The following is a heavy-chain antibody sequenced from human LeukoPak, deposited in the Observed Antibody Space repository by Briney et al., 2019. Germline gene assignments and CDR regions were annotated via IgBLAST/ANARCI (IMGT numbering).Heavy chain of an antibody. CDR1: GFTFSSYW. Sequence: GGSLRLSCAASGFTFSSYWMSWVRQAPGKGLEWVANIKQDGSEKYYVDSAKGRFTISRDNAKNSLYLQMNSLRAEDTAVYYCARALAHYDSSGYFDYWGQGTLVTVSS. CDR2: IKQDGSEK. V-gene: IGHV3-7*01. D-gene: IGHD3-22*01. CDR3: ARALAHYDSSGYFDY. J-gene: IGHJ4*02.